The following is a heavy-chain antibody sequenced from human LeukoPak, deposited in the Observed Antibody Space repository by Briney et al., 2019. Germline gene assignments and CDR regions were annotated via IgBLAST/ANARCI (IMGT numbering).Heavy chain of an antibody. V-gene: IGHV4-38-2*02. CDR1: GNSISNGYY. Sequence: PSETLSLTCSVSGNSISNGYYRGWIRQPPGKGLEWIGEINHSGSTNYNPSLKSRVTISVDTSKNQFSLKLSSVTAADAAVYYCARHVLYSSGWFRFRWFDPWGQGTLVTVSS. CDR2: INHSGST. J-gene: IGHJ5*02. CDR3: ARHVLYSSGWFRFRWFDP. D-gene: IGHD6-19*01.